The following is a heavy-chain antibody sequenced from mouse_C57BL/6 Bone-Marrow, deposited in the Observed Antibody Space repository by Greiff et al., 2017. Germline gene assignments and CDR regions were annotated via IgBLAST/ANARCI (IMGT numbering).Heavy chain of an antibody. CDR2: IYPGNSDT. V-gene: IGHV1-5*01. D-gene: IGHD1-2*01. Sequence: DVKLQESGTVLARPGASVKMSCKTSGYTFTSYWMHWVKQRPGQGLEWIGAIYPGNSDTSYNQKFKGKAKLTAVTSASTAYMELSSLTNEDSAVYYCTRTTTASRGRYFDYWGQGTTLTVSS. CDR1: GYTFTSYW. J-gene: IGHJ2*01. CDR3: TRTTTASRGRYFDY.